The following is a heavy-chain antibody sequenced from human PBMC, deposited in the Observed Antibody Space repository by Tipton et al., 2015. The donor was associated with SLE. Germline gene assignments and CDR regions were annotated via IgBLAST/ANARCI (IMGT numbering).Heavy chain of an antibody. J-gene: IGHJ4*02. V-gene: IGHV4-38-2*02. CDR2: IYHSGSN. CDR3: AREHPPSIGGDY. Sequence: TLSLTCAVSGYSISSGYYWGWLRQPPGKGLEWIGSIYHSGSNYYNPSLKSRVTISVDTSKNQFSLKLSSVTAADTAVYYCAREHPPSIGGDYWGQGTLVTVSS. CDR1: GYSISSGYY.